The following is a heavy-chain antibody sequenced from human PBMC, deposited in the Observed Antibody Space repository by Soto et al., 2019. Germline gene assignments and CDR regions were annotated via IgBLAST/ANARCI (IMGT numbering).Heavy chain of an antibody. J-gene: IGHJ5*02. CDR3: ARDRAYCSSTSCYLNWFDP. CDR1: GGTISIYA. Sequence: SVKGSGKASGGTISIYAISWVRQAPGQGLWWMGGIIPIFGTANYAQKFQGRVTITADESTSTAYMELSSLRSEDTAVYYCARDRAYCSSTSCYLNWFDPWGQGTLVTVSS. V-gene: IGHV1-69*13. CDR2: IIPIFGTA. D-gene: IGHD2-2*01.